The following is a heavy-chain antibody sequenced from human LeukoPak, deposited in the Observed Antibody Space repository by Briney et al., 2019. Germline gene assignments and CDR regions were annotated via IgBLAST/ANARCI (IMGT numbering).Heavy chain of an antibody. Sequence: QPGGSLRLSCAASGFTFSSFAMSWVRRAPGKGLEWVSAINDGGDSTYYADSVKGRFTISRDNSKNTRYLQMNSLRAEDTAVYYCAKPLYDSSPYYYYGMDVWGQGTTVTVSS. V-gene: IGHV3-23*01. J-gene: IGHJ6*02. CDR1: GFTFSSFA. D-gene: IGHD3-22*01. CDR2: INDGGDST. CDR3: AKPLYDSSPYYYYGMDV.